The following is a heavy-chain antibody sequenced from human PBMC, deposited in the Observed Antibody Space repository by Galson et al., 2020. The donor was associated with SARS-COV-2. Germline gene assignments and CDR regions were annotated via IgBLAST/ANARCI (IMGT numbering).Heavy chain of an antibody. CDR3: AKDYYDSSGFYMPWFDP. J-gene: IGHJ5*02. CDR1: GFTFSSYG. Sequence: GESLKISCAASGFTFSSYGMHWVRQAPGKGLEWVAVISYDGSNKYYADSVKGRFTISRDNSKNTLYLQMNSLRAEDTAVYYCAKDYYDSSGFYMPWFDPWGQGTLVTVSS. CDR2: ISYDGSNK. D-gene: IGHD3-22*01. V-gene: IGHV3-30*18.